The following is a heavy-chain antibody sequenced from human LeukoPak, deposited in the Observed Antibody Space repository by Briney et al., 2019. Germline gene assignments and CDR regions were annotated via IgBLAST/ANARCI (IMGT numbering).Heavy chain of an antibody. V-gene: IGHV3-48*01. CDR3: ARLGYCSGGSCYLHKSAKNWFDP. J-gene: IGHJ5*02. D-gene: IGHD2-15*01. CDR2: ISSSSSTI. Sequence: GGSLRLSCAASGFTFSSYSMNWVRQAPGKGLEWVSYISSSSSTIYYADSVKGRFTISRDNAKNSLYLQMNSLRAEDTAVYYCARLGYCSGGSCYLHKSAKNWFDPWGQGTLVTVSS. CDR1: GFTFSSYS.